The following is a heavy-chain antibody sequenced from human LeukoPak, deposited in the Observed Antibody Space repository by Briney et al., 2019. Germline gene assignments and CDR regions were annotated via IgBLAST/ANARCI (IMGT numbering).Heavy chain of an antibody. CDR2: IFYSGST. V-gene: IGHV4-39*07. Sequence: PSETLSLTCTVSSGSISTSNYYWGWVRQPPGKALEWIGNIFYSGSTYYSPSLKSRVTISLDTSRNQFSLKLNSVTAADTAVYYCARLAVTTLGYYYMDVWGKGTTVTVSS. CDR3: ARLAVTTLGYYYMDV. J-gene: IGHJ6*03. CDR1: SGSISTSNYY. D-gene: IGHD4-17*01.